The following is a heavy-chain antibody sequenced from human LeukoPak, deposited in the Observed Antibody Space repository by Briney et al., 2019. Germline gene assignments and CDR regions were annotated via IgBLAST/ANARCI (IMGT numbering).Heavy chain of an antibody. J-gene: IGHJ6*02. CDR3: ARADPYYYYYGMDV. CDR2: IYYSGST. V-gene: IGHV4-31*03. Sequence: PSETLSLTCTVSGGSISSGGYYWSWIRQHPGKGLEWIGYIYYSGSTYYNPSLKSRVTISVDTSKNQFSLKLSSVTAADTAVYYCARADPYYYYYGMDVWGQGTTVTVFS. CDR1: GGSISSGGYY.